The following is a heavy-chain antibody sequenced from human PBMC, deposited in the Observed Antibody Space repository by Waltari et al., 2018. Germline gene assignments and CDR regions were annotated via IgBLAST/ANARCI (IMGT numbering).Heavy chain of an antibody. Sequence: QVQLQESGPGLVKPSQTLSLTCTVSGGSISSGGYYWSWIRQHPGKGLEWIGYIYYSGSTYYNPSLQSRVTVSVDTSKNQFSLKLSSVTAADTAVYYCARDGLYYYDSSGYPTVAFDIWGQGTMVTVSS. D-gene: IGHD3-22*01. CDR3: ARDGLYYYDSSGYPTVAFDI. CDR2: IYYSGST. V-gene: IGHV4-31*03. J-gene: IGHJ3*02. CDR1: GGSISSGGYY.